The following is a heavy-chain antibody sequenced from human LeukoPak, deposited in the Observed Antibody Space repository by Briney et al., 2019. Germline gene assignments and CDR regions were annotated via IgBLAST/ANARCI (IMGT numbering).Heavy chain of an antibody. CDR2: ISSSSSTI. V-gene: IGHV3-48*01. J-gene: IGHJ4*02. CDR1: GFTFSNAW. CDR3: ARAIAVAGYAPFDY. D-gene: IGHD6-19*01. Sequence: GGSLRLSCAASGFTFSNAWMNWVRQAPGKGLEWVSYISSSSSTIYYADSVKGRFTISRDNAKNSLYLQMNSLRAEDTAVYYCARAIAVAGYAPFDYWGQGTLVTVSS.